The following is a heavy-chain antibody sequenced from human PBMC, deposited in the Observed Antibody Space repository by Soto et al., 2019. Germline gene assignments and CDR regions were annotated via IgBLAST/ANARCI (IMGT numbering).Heavy chain of an antibody. Sequence: ASVKVSCQASGYTFTSYGISWVRQAPGQGLEWMGWISAYNGNTNYAQKLQGRVTMTTDTSTSTAYMELRSLRSDDTAVYYCARDGSGIAVAGTNAFDIWGQGTMVTVSS. J-gene: IGHJ3*02. CDR3: ARDGSGIAVAGTNAFDI. D-gene: IGHD6-19*01. V-gene: IGHV1-18*01. CDR2: ISAYNGNT. CDR1: GYTFTSYG.